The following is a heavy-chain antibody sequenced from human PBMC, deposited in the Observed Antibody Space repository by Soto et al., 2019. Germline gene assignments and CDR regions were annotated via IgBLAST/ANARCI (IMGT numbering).Heavy chain of an antibody. V-gene: IGHV1-18*01. J-gene: IGHJ4*02. CDR1: GYTFTNFG. D-gene: IGHD3-16*01. CDR2: ISAYNGNT. CDR3: ARGGNPIDY. Sequence: QVQLVQSGDGVEKPGASVRVSCKSSGYTFTNFGLSSVRQAPGQELEWMGWISAYNGNTNYAQNFQGRVTMTTDTFTSTAYMELRSLRSDDTAVYYCARGGNPIDYWGQGTLVTVSS.